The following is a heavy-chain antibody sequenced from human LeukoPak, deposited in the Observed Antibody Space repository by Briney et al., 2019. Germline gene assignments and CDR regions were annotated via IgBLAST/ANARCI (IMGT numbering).Heavy chain of an antibody. CDR3: AKDSRRNYYYDSSGPF. V-gene: IGHV3-74*01. D-gene: IGHD3-22*01. CDR2: INSDGSST. Sequence: GGSLRLSCAASGFTFSTYWMHWVRQAPGKGLVWVSHINSDGSSTNYADSVKGRFTVSRDNSKNTLYLQMNSLRAEDTAVYYCAKDSRRNYYYDSSGPFWGQGTLVTVSS. CDR1: GFTFSTYW. J-gene: IGHJ4*02.